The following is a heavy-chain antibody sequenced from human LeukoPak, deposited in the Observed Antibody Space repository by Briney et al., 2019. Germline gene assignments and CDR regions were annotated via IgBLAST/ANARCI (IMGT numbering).Heavy chain of an antibody. D-gene: IGHD3-16*02. V-gene: IGHV3-33*01. Sequence: GRSLRLSCAASGFTFSSYGMPWVRQAPGKGLEWVAVIWYDGSNKYYADSVKGRFTISRDNSKNTLYLQMNSLRAEDTAVYYCARSRSLRLGELSLLYYWGQGTLVTVSS. CDR2: IWYDGSNK. CDR1: GFTFSSYG. CDR3: ARSRSLRLGELSLLYY. J-gene: IGHJ4*02.